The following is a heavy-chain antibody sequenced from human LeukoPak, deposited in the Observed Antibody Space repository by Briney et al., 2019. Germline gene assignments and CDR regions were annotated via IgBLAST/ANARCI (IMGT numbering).Heavy chain of an antibody. D-gene: IGHD3-22*01. CDR2: ITAGGDYT. CDR1: GFTFSSYA. CDR3: VKVKFEGSDYYPHGSSFDY. Sequence: PGGSLRLSCAASGFTFSSYAMTWVRQAPGKGLEWVSTITAGGDYTYYADSVKGRFTISRDNSKNTLYLQMNSLRDEDTAVYYCVKVKFEGSDYYPHGSSFDYWGQGSLVTVSS. V-gene: IGHV3-23*01. J-gene: IGHJ4*02.